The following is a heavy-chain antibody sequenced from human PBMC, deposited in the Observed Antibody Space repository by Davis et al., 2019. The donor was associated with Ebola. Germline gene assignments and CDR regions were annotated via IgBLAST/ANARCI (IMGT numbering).Heavy chain of an antibody. CDR2: MNPNSGNT. CDR3: ARIPLAYCGGDCYSWDY. J-gene: IGHJ4*02. CDR1: GYTFTSYG. V-gene: IGHV1-8*02. Sequence: AASVKVSCKASGYTFTSYGISWVRQATGQGLEWMGWMNPNSGNTGYAQKFQGRVTMTRNTSISTAYMELSSLRSEDTAVYYCARIPLAYCGGDCYSWDYWGQGTLVTVSS. D-gene: IGHD2-21*01.